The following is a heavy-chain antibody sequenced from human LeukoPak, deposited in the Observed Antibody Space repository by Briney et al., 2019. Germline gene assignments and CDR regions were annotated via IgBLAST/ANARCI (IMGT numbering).Heavy chain of an antibody. CDR1: GYTFTGYY. CDR2: INPNSGGT. D-gene: IGHD6-13*01. J-gene: IGHJ3*02. Sequence: GASVKVSCKASGYTFTGYYMHWVRQAPGQGLEWMGWINPNSGGTNYAQKFQGWVTMTRDTSISTAYMELSRLRSDDTAVYYCARDMGIASGEAFDIWGQGTMVTVSS. V-gene: IGHV1-2*04. CDR3: ARDMGIASGEAFDI.